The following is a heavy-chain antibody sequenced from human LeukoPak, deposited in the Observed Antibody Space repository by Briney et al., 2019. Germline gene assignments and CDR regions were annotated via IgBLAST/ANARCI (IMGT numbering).Heavy chain of an antibody. V-gene: IGHV1-69*13. D-gene: IGHD4-23*01. CDR2: IIPIFGTA. CDR1: GGTFSSYA. J-gene: IGHJ5*02. Sequence: SVKVSCKASGGTFSSYAISWVRQAPGQGLEWMGGIIPIFGTANYAQKFQGRVTITADESTSTAYMELSSLRSEDTAVYYCARDLTTVVSGGEHNWFDPWGQGTLVTVSS. CDR3: ARDLTTVVSGGEHNWFDP.